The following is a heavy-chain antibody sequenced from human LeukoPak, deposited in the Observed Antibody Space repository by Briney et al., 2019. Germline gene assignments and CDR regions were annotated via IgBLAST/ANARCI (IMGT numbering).Heavy chain of an antibody. Sequence: GGSLRPSCAASGFTVSSNYMSWVRQAPGKGLEWVSVIYSGGSTYYADSVKGRFTISRDNSKNTLYLQMNSLRAEDTAVYYCAKDFSDFWSGYPYYFDYWGQGTLVTVSS. CDR3: AKDFSDFWSGYPYYFDY. J-gene: IGHJ4*02. CDR1: GFTVSSNY. V-gene: IGHV3-53*01. D-gene: IGHD3-3*01. CDR2: IYSGGST.